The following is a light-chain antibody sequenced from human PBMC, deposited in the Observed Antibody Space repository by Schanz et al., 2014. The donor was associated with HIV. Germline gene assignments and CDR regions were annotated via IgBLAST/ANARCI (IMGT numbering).Light chain of an antibody. V-gene: IGLV2-14*03. CDR3: SSYAGGNKLI. Sequence: QSALTQPASVSGSPGQSITISCTGTSSDIGGYDVVSWYQQHPDKAPKLIIYDVTTRPSGISYRFSGSKSGNTASLTISGLQAEDEADYYCSSYAGGNKLIFGGGTKLTVL. J-gene: IGLJ2*01. CDR1: SSDIGGYDV. CDR2: DVT.